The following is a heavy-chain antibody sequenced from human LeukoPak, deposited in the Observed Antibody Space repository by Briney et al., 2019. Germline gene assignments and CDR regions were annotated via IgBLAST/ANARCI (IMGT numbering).Heavy chain of an antibody. CDR3: AAKGGYWYFDL. Sequence: GGSLRLSCAASGFTFSSYWMSWVRQAPGKGREWVANIKQDGSEKYYVDSVKGRFTISRDNARNSLYLQMNSLRAEDTAVYYCAAKGGYWYFDLWGRGTLVTVSS. CDR2: IKQDGSEK. D-gene: IGHD2-15*01. CDR1: GFTFSSYW. V-gene: IGHV3-7*01. J-gene: IGHJ2*01.